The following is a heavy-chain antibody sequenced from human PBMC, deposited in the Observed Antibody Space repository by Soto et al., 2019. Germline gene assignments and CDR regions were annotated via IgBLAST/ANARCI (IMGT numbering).Heavy chain of an antibody. V-gene: IGHV4-59*12. D-gene: IGHD5-18*01. CDR3: ARGVSGGYSYGWTYYFDY. Sequence: ASETLSLTCTVSGVSISSYYWIWIRQPPGKGLEWIGYIYYSGSTNYNPSLKSRVTISVDTSKNQFSLKLSSVTAEDTAVYYCARGVSGGYSYGWTYYFDYWGQGTLVTVSS. CDR1: GVSISSYY. CDR2: IYYSGST. J-gene: IGHJ4*02.